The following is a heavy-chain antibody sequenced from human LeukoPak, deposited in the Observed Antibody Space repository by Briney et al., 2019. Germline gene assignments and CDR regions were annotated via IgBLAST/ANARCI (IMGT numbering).Heavy chain of an antibody. CDR2: VRGSGSDT. CDR1: GFTFSSYD. CDR3: AKVWGSAGYVFDI. Sequence: GGSLRLSCAGSGFTFSSYDMSWVCQAPGKGLECVSVVRGSGSDTNYADSVKGRFTISRDNSKNTLYLQMNSLRAEDTAIYYCAKVWGSAGYVFDIWGQGTMVTVSS. V-gene: IGHV3-23*01. J-gene: IGHJ3*02. D-gene: IGHD7-27*01.